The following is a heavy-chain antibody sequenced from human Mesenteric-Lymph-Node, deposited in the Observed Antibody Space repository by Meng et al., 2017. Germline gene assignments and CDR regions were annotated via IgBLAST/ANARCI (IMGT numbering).Heavy chain of an antibody. J-gene: IGHJ4*02. D-gene: IGHD3-10*02. CDR2: ISYDGSNK. CDR3: ARDLMLGALDFDY. V-gene: IGHV3-30*01. Sequence: GESLKISCAASGFTFSSYAMHWVRQAPGKGLEWVAVISYDGSNKYYADSVKGRFTISRDNSKNTLYLQMNSLRAEDTAVYYCARDLMLGALDFDYWGQGTLVTVSS. CDR1: GFTFSSYA.